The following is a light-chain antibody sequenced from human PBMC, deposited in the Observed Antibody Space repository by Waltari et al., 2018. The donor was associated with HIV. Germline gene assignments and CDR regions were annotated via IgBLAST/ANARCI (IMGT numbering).Light chain of an antibody. Sequence: QSALTQPASVSGSPGQSITISCTGSSSDIGAYNFVSWYQQHPGQAPKPISYDVSNRASGGSGRFVWFKAGSTASLTLSGLQAEDEAHYCCKSKTSSSTPCGFRTRTKCAFL. CDR3: KSKTSSSTPCG. CDR2: DVS. J-gene: IGLJ1*01. V-gene: IGLV2-14*03. CDR1: SSDIGAYNF.